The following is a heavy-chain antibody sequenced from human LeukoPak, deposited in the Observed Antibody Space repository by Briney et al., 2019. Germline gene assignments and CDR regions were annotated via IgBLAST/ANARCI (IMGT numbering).Heavy chain of an antibody. CDR1: GGSISSSDW. CDR2: IYYSGST. CDR3: ARAAAAGLHYFDY. J-gene: IGHJ4*02. V-gene: IGHV4-4*02. D-gene: IGHD6-13*01. Sequence: SETLSLTCAVSGGSISSSDWWSWVRQPPGKGLEWIGSIYYSGSTYYNPSLKSRVTISVDTSKNQFSLKLSSVTAADTAVYYCARAAAAGLHYFDYWGQGTLVTVSS.